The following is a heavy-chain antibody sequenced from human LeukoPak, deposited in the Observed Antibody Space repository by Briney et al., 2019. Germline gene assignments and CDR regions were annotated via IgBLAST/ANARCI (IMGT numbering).Heavy chain of an antibody. CDR1: GFTFSSYS. V-gene: IGHV3-21*04. CDR2: ISSSSSYI. J-gene: IGHJ3*02. CDR3: AGGVLVWFGEFDAFDI. D-gene: IGHD3-10*01. Sequence: GSLRLSCAASGFTFSSYSMNWVRQAPGKGLEWVSSISSSSSYIYYADSVKGRFTISRDNAKNSLYLQMNSLRAEDTAVYYCAGGVLVWFGEFDAFDIWGQGTMVTVSS.